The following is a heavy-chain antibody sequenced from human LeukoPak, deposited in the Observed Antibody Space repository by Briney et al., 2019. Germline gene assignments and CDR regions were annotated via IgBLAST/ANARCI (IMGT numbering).Heavy chain of an antibody. J-gene: IGHJ4*02. D-gene: IGHD4-17*01. CDR2: INPSGGST. Sequence: ASVKVSCKASGYTFTSHYMHWVRQAPGQGLEWMGIINPSGGSTSYAQKFQGRVTMTRDTSTSTVYMELSSLRSEDTAAYYCARETGDHLDYWGQGTLVTVSS. CDR3: ARETGDHLDY. V-gene: IGHV1-46*01. CDR1: GYTFTSHY.